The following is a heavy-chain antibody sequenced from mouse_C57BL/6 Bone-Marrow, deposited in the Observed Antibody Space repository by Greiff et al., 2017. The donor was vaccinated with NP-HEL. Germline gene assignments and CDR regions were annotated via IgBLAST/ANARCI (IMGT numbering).Heavy chain of an antibody. CDR3: AIGVYYGSSREYYFDY. J-gene: IGHJ2*01. D-gene: IGHD1-1*01. Sequence: VQLQQPGAELVKPGASVKVSCKASGYTFTSYWMHWVKQRPGQGLEWIGRIHPSDRDTNYNQKFKGKATLTVYKSSSTAYMQLSSLTSEDSAVYYCAIGVYYGSSREYYFDYWGQGTTLTVSS. CDR1: GYTFTSYW. CDR2: IHPSDRDT. V-gene: IGHV1-74*01.